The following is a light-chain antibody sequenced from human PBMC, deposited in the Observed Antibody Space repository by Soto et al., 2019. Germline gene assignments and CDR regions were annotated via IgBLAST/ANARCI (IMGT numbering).Light chain of an antibody. CDR2: AAS. CDR1: QSISSW. Sequence: DIQMTQSPSTLSASVGDRVTITCRASQSISSWLAWYQQKPGKAPKLLIYAASTLQSRVPSRFSGSGSGTDFTLTISSLQPEDFATYYCQQTYSTLITFGQGTRLEIK. V-gene: IGKV1-39*01. CDR3: QQTYSTLIT. J-gene: IGKJ5*01.